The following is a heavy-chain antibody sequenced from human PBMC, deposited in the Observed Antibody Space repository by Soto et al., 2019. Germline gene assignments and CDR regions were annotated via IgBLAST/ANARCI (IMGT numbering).Heavy chain of an antibody. Sequence: ASVKVSCKASGGTFSSYAISWVRQAPGQGLEWMGGIIPIFGTANYAQKFQGRVTITADESTSTAYMELSSLRSEDTAVYYCARVRSSSDKRGVYDGFDIWGQGTMVTASS. CDR1: GGTFSSYA. CDR2: IIPIFGTA. J-gene: IGHJ3*02. V-gene: IGHV1-69*13. D-gene: IGHD6-6*01. CDR3: ARVRSSSDKRGVYDGFDI.